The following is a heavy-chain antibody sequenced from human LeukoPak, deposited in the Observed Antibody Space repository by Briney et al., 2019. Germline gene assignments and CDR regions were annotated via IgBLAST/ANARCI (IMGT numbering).Heavy chain of an antibody. D-gene: IGHD5-24*01. Sequence: KTGGSLRLSCAASGFTFSSYSMNWVRQAPGKGLEWVSSISSSSSYIYYADSVKGRFTISRDNAKNSLYLQMNSLRAEDTAVYYCARDEGSRGRDGYQGNWGQGTLATVS. V-gene: IGHV3-21*01. CDR2: ISSSSSYI. CDR1: GFTFSSYS. CDR3: ARDEGSRGRDGYQGN. J-gene: IGHJ4*02.